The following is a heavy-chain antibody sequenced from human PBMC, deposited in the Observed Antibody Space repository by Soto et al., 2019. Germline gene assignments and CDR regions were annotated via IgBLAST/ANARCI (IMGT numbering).Heavy chain of an antibody. V-gene: IGHV3-73*01. CDR2: IRSKANSYAT. Sequence: GGSLRLSCAASGFTVSNKYMSWVRQAPGKGLEWVGRIRSKANSYATAYAASVKGRFTISRDDSKNTAYLQMNSLKTEDTAVYYCTIHPPYSLDAFDIWGQGTMVTVSS. CDR1: GFTVSNKY. J-gene: IGHJ3*02. D-gene: IGHD2-21*01. CDR3: TIHPPYSLDAFDI.